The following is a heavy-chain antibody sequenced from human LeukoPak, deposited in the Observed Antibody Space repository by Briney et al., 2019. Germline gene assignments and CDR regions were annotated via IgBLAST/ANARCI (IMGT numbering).Heavy chain of an antibody. CDR2: IIPTFGTA. J-gene: IGHJ4*02. CDR3: ARGAAATSNFDY. V-gene: IGHV1-69*01. CDR1: GGTFSSYA. D-gene: IGHD6-13*01. Sequence: GSSVKVSCKASGGTFSSYAISWVRQAPGQGLEWMGGIIPTFGTANYAQKFQGRVTITADESTSTAYMELSSLRSEDTAVYYCARGAAATSNFDYWGQGTLVTVSS.